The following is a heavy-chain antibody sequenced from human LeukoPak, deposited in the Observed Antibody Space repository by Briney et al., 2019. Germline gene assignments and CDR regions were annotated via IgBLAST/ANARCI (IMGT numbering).Heavy chain of an antibody. Sequence: PGGSLRLSCAASGFIFSNYGMNWVRQAPGKGLEWVAAISASGSATSYADSVKGRFTISRDNSKNTLYLQMNSLRAEDTAVYYCAKFIGYCGGDCYSGLNDAFDIWGQGTMVTVSS. CDR3: AKFIGYCGGDCYSGLNDAFDI. J-gene: IGHJ3*02. V-gene: IGHV3-23*01. CDR2: ISASGSAT. CDR1: GFIFSNYG. D-gene: IGHD2-21*02.